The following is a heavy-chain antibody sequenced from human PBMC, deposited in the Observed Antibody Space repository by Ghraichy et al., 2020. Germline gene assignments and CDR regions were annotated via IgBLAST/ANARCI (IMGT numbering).Heavy chain of an antibody. D-gene: IGHD3-3*01. CDR3: ARDRFPDNNKYVRGMDV. CDR1: GFSFSTYT. CDR2: ISSSCSII. J-gene: IGHJ6*02. Sequence: GGSLRLSCAASGFSFSTYTMNWVRQAPGKGLEWVSYISSSCSIIYYADSVKGRFTISRDNAKNSLYLQMNSLRDEDTAVYYCARDRFPDNNKYVRGMDVWGQGTTVTVSS. V-gene: IGHV3-48*02.